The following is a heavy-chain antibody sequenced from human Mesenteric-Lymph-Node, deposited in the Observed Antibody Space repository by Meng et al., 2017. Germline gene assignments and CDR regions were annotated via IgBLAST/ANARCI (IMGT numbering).Heavy chain of an antibody. CDR3: ARGGITAAGTHCDY. CDR1: GYTFTSYG. D-gene: IGHD6-13*01. J-gene: IGHJ4*02. CDR2: MNPNSGNT. V-gene: IGHV1-8*03. Sequence: ASVKVSCKASGYTFTSYGISWVRQAPGQGLEWMGWMNPNSGNTGYAQKFQGRVTITRNTSISTAYMELSSLRSEDTAVYYCARGGITAAGTHCDYWGQGTLVTVSS.